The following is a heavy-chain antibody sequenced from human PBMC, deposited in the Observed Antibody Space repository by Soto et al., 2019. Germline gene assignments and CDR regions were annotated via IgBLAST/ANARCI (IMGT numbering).Heavy chain of an antibody. V-gene: IGHV4-38-2*01. Sequence: SETLSLTCAVSGYSISSGYYWGWIRQPPGKGLEWIGSIYHSGSTYYNPFLKSRVTISVDTSKNQFSLKLSSVTAADTAVYYCARVDYVFDYWGQGTLVTVSS. J-gene: IGHJ4*02. D-gene: IGHD4-17*01. CDR2: IYHSGST. CDR1: GYSISSGYY. CDR3: ARVDYVFDY.